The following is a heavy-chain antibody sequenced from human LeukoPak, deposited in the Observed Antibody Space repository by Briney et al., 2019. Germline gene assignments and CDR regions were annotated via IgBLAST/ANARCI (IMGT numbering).Heavy chain of an antibody. J-gene: IGHJ3*02. CDR2: IYSGGST. Sequence: GGSLRLSCAASGFTVSSNYMSWVRKAPGKGLEWVSVIYSGGSTYYADSVKGRFTISRDNSKNTLYLQMNSLRAEDTAVYYCARRSYDRTGAFDIWGQGTMVTVSS. V-gene: IGHV3-53*01. CDR3: ARRSYDRTGAFDI. CDR1: GFTVSSNY. D-gene: IGHD3-10*02.